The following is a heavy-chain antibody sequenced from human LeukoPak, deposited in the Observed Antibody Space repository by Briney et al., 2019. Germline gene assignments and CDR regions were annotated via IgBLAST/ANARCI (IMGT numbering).Heavy chain of an antibody. V-gene: IGHV1-69*13. Sequence: SVKVSCKASGGTFSSYAISWVRQAPGKGLECKGGIIPIFGTANYAQKFQGRVTITADESTSTAYMELSSLRSEDTAVYYCARGMAYYDSSGYYSDFDYWGQGTLVTVSS. CDR1: GGTFSSYA. D-gene: IGHD3-22*01. J-gene: IGHJ4*02. CDR3: ARGMAYYDSSGYYSDFDY. CDR2: IIPIFGTA.